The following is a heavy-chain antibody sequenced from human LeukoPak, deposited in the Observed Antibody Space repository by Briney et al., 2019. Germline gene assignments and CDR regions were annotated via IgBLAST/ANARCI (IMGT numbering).Heavy chain of an antibody. CDR3: ARLQYNWNFFDY. CDR1: AYSISSGFH. CDR2: ISYRGTT. V-gene: IGHV4-38-2*02. D-gene: IGHD1-7*01. Sequence: SETRSLTCTVSAYSISSGFHWAWIRQPPGRGMEWIASISYRGTTYFNPSLKSRVTISTDTSKNHFSLKLSFVTAADTAVYYCARLQYNWNFFDYWGQGALVTVSS. J-gene: IGHJ4*02.